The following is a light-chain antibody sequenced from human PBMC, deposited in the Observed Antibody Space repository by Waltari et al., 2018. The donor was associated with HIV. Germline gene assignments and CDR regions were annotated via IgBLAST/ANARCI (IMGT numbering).Light chain of an antibody. CDR2: GAS. V-gene: IGKV3-20*01. CDR1: QSVSSGS. J-gene: IGKJ1*01. Sequence: EIVLTQSPGTLSLSPGERAIFSCRASQSVSSGSLAWYQQKPGQAPRLLIYGASNRATGIPDRFRGSGSGTDFTLTISRLDPEDFAVYFCQQYADSPRTFGQGTKLEIK. CDR3: QQYADSPRT.